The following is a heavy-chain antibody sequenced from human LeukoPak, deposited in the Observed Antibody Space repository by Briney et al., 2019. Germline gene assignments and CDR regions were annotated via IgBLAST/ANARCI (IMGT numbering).Heavy chain of an antibody. Sequence: PGGSLRLSCSASGFIFSSYGMSWVRQSPGKGLEWVSFISGYSVTTYYADSVQGRFTVSRDNSKKTLYLQMHNLRDEDTAIYYCAKHYGDYFLDFWGQGTLVTVSS. CDR1: GFIFSSYG. V-gene: IGHV3-23*01. CDR3: AKHYGDYFLDF. CDR2: ISGYSVTT. D-gene: IGHD4-17*01. J-gene: IGHJ4*02.